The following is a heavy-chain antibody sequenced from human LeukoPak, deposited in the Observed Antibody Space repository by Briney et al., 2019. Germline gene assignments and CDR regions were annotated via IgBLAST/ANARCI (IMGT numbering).Heavy chain of an antibody. Sequence: GGSLRLSCAASGFTFSSYWMSWVRQAPGKGLEWVANIKQDGSEKYYGDSVKGRFTISRDNAKNSLYLQMNSLRAEDTAVYYCATGYSYGFVSDWGQGTLVTVSS. CDR3: ATGYSYGFVSD. CDR2: IKQDGSEK. J-gene: IGHJ4*02. CDR1: GFTFSSYW. D-gene: IGHD5-18*01. V-gene: IGHV3-7*01.